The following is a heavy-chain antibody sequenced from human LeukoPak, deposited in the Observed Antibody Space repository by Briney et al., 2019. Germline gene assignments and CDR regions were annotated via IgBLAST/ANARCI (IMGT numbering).Heavy chain of an antibody. CDR3: ARDRASAGGFDY. CDR2: IYYSGTT. CDR1: GGSISPCN. J-gene: IGHJ4*02. Sequence: SETLSLTCSVSGGSISPCNWSWVRQPPGKGLEWIGYIYYSGTTNYNPSLQSRVTISVATSKNQFSLKLSSVTAADTALYYCARDRASAGGFDYWGQGTLVTVSS. V-gene: IGHV4-59*01. D-gene: IGHD2-15*01.